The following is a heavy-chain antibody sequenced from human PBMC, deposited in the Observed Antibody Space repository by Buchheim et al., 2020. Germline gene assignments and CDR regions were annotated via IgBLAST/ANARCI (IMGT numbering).Heavy chain of an antibody. J-gene: IGHJ6*02. V-gene: IGHV4-59*01. CDR1: GGSISSYY. CDR2: IYYSGST. CDR3: ARDDSGSGSYVGYSYGMDV. Sequence: QVQLQESGPGLVKPSETLSLTCTVSGGSISSYYWSWIRQPPGKGLEWIGYIYYSGSTNYNPSLKSRVTISVDTSKNQFSLKLSSVTAADTAVYYCARDDSGSGSYVGYSYGMDVWGQGTT. D-gene: IGHD3-10*01.